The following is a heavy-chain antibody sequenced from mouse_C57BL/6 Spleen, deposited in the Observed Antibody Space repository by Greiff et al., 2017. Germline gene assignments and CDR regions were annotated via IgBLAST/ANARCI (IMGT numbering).Heavy chain of an antibody. CDR1: GYAFTNYL. Sequence: QVQLQQPGAELVRPGTSVKVSCKASGYAFTNYLIEWVKQRPGQGLEWIGVINPGSGGTNYNEKFKGKATLTADKSSSTAYMQLSSLTSEDSAVYFCAKGHYGSSTGFAYWGQGTLVTVSA. J-gene: IGHJ3*01. V-gene: IGHV1-54*01. CDR3: AKGHYGSSTGFAY. CDR2: INPGSGGT. D-gene: IGHD1-1*01.